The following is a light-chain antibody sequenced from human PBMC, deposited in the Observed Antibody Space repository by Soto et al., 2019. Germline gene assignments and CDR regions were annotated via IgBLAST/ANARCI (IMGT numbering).Light chain of an antibody. Sequence: EMVVTQSPATLSLSPGERATHSCRASQGVLTNLAWYQQTPGQAPRLLLFDASSRASGIPARFSGSGSETEFTLTIDSLQSEEFAIYYCQQYYNWPWTFGQGTKVEIK. V-gene: IGKV3-15*01. CDR3: QQYYNWPWT. J-gene: IGKJ1*01. CDR1: QGVLTN. CDR2: DAS.